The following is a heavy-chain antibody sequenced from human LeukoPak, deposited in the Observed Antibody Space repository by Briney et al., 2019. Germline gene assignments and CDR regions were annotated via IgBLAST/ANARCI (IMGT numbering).Heavy chain of an antibody. J-gene: IGHJ5*02. CDR1: GFTFSSYS. V-gene: IGHV3-21*01. CDR3: ARDFGSYWFDP. D-gene: IGHD1-26*01. CDR2: ISSSSSYI. Sequence: GGSLRLSCAASGFTFSSYSMNWVRQAPGTGEEWVSSISSSSSYIYYADTVKGRFTISSDNAKTSLYLQINSLRAEDTAVYYCARDFGSYWFDPWGQGTLVTVSS.